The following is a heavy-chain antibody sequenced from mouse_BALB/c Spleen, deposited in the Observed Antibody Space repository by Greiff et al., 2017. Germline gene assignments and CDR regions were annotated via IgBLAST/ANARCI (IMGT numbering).Heavy chain of an antibody. CDR3: ARDEGGGWFAY. J-gene: IGHJ3*01. CDR1: GFTFSDYY. CDR2: ISDGGSYT. Sequence: EVQRVESGGGLVKPGGSLKLSCAASGFTFSDYYMYWVRQTPEKRLEWVATISDGGSYTYYPDSVKGRFTISRDNAKNNLYLQISSLKSEDTAMYDCARDEGGGWFAYWGQGTLVTVSA. V-gene: IGHV5-4*02.